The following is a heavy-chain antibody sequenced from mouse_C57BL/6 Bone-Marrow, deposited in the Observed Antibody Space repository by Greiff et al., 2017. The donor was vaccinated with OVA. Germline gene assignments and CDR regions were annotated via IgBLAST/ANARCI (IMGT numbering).Heavy chain of an antibody. CDR1: GYTFTDYE. D-gene: IGHD2-5*01. Sequence: VQLKQSGAELVRPGASVTLSCKASGYTFTDYEMHWVKQTPVHGLEWIGAIDPETGGTAYNQKFKGKAILTADKSSSTAYMELRSLTSEDSAVYYCTREEVWSNYSFAYWGQGTLVTVSA. J-gene: IGHJ3*01. CDR2: IDPETGGT. V-gene: IGHV1-15*01. CDR3: TREEVWSNYSFAY.